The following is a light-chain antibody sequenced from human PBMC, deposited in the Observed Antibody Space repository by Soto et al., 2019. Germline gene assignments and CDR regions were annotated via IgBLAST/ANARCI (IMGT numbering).Light chain of an antibody. CDR2: DVS. CDR3: RSYTSSSTYV. V-gene: IGLV2-14*01. Sequence: QSVLTQPASVSGSPGQSITISCTGTSSDVGGYNYVSWYQQHPGKAPKLMIYDVSKRPSGVSNRFSGSKSGNTASLTISGLQAEDEADYYCRSYTSSSTYVFGTGTKLTVL. CDR1: SSDVGGYNY. J-gene: IGLJ1*01.